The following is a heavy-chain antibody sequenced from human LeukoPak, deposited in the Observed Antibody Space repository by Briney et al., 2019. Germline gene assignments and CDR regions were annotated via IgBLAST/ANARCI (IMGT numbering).Heavy chain of an antibody. J-gene: IGHJ6*03. Sequence: GGSLRLSCAASGFTFSSYAMSWVRQAPGKGLEWVSAISGSGGSTYYADSVKGRFTISRDNSKNTLYLQMNSLRAEDTAVYYCAKDAHCSGGSCYVRGYYYYMDVWGKGTTVTVSS. D-gene: IGHD2-15*01. CDR2: ISGSGGST. CDR1: GFTFSSYA. V-gene: IGHV3-23*01. CDR3: AKDAHCSGGSCYVRGYYYYMDV.